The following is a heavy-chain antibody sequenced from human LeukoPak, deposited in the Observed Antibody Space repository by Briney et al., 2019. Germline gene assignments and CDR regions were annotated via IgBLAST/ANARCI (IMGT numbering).Heavy chain of an antibody. CDR2: IYYSGST. CDR3: ARVHTIFRKMTWFDP. V-gene: IGHV4-39*07. CDR1: GGSISSSSYY. J-gene: IGHJ5*02. D-gene: IGHD3-3*01. Sequence: SETLSLTCTVSGGSISSSSYYWGWIRQPPGKGREWIGSIYYSGSTYYNPSLKSRVTISVDTSKNQFSLKPSSVTAADTAVYYCARVHTIFRKMTWFDPWGQGTLVTVSS.